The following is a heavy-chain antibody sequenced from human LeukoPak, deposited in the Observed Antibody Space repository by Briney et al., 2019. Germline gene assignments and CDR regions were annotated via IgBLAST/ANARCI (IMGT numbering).Heavy chain of an antibody. Sequence: ASVKVSCKASGGTLSSYAISWVRQAPGQGLEWMGGIIPIFGTANYAQKFQGRVTITTDESTSTAYMELSSLRSEDTAVYYCVRSYYYDSSGYYLEYYFDYWGQGTLVTVSS. CDR2: IIPIFGTA. J-gene: IGHJ4*02. CDR1: GGTLSSYA. D-gene: IGHD3-22*01. CDR3: VRSYYYDSSGYYLEYYFDY. V-gene: IGHV1-69*05.